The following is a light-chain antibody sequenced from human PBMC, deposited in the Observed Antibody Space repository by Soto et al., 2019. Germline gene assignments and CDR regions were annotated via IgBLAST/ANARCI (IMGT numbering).Light chain of an antibody. J-gene: IGKJ2*01. Sequence: DIQMTQSPSTLSASVGDRVTITCRASQSSNTWLAWYQQKPGKAPKLLIYKASSLGSGVPSSFRGSGSGTEFPLTISSLQPDDFAIYYCQQYNSHSSYTFGQGTKLEIK. CDR1: QSSNTW. V-gene: IGKV1-5*03. CDR3: QQYNSHSSYT. CDR2: KAS.